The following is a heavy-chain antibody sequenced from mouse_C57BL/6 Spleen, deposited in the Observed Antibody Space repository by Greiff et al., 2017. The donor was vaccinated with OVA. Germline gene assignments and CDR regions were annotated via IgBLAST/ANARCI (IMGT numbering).Heavy chain of an antibody. V-gene: IGHV5-4*03. CDR2: ISDGGSYT. J-gene: IGHJ4*01. D-gene: IGHD2-4*01. CDR3: ASSLYYDYDWAMDY. Sequence: EVKLVESGGGLVKPGGSLKLSCAASGFTFSSYAMSWVRQTPETRLEWVATISDGGSYTYYPDNVKGRFTISRNNTTNNLYLHMSHLKSSYTAMFYCASSLYYDYDWAMDYWGQGTSVTVSS. CDR1: GFTFSSYA.